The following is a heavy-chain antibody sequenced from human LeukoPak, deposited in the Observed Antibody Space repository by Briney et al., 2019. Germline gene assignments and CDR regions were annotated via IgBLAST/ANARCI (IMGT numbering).Heavy chain of an antibody. D-gene: IGHD3-10*01. J-gene: IGHJ6*02. CDR1: GYTFTGYY. CDR3: ARGSEGTAHLDV. V-gene: IGHV1-2*02. CDR2: INSNSGGT. Sequence: ASVKVSCKASGYTFTGYYIHWVRQAPGLGLEWMGWINSNSGGTNYAQNFQGRVTMTRDTAITTVYMELSTLRSDDTALYYCARGSEGTAHLDVWGQGAPVTVSS.